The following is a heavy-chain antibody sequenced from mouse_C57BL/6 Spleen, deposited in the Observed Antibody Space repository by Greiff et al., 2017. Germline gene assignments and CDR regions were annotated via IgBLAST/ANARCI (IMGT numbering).Heavy chain of an antibody. CDR3: ARGHYYGSKDY. CDR2: IYPSDSET. Sequence: VQLQQPGAELVRPGSSVKLSCKASGYTFTSYWMDWVKQRPGQGLEWIGNIYPSDSETHYNQKFKDKATLTVDKSSSTAYMQLSSLTSEDSAVYYCARGHYYGSKDYWGQGTTLTVSS. V-gene: IGHV1-61*01. J-gene: IGHJ2*01. CDR1: GYTFTSYW. D-gene: IGHD1-1*01.